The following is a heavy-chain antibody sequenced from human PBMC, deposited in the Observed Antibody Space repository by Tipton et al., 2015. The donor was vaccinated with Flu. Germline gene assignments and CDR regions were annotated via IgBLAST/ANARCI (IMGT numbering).Heavy chain of an antibody. Sequence: TLSLTCIVPGYSISSGYYWGWIRQPPGKGLEWIGSIYHSGSTYYNPSLKSRVTISVDTSKNQFSLKLSSVTAADTAVYYCARVLYTVEFDPWGQGTLVTVSS. CDR3: ARVLYTVEFDP. CDR2: IYHSGST. J-gene: IGHJ5*02. CDR1: GYSISSGYY. D-gene: IGHD3-16*01. V-gene: IGHV4-38-2*02.